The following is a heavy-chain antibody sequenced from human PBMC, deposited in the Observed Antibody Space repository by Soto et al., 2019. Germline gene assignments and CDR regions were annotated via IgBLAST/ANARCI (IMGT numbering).Heavy chain of an antibody. Sequence: GESLKISCKGSGYSFTTYWIGWVRQMPGKGLEWMGIIYPDDSDTRYSPSFQGQVTFSADKSISTVFLQWSSLKASDSGMYYCARMGGVAAADLWGQGTLVTVSS. J-gene: IGHJ4*02. D-gene: IGHD6-13*01. CDR2: IYPDDSDT. V-gene: IGHV5-51*01. CDR1: GYSFTTYW. CDR3: ARMGGVAAADL.